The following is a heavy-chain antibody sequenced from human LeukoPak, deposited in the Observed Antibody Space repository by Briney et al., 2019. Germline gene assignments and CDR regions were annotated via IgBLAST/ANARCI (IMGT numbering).Heavy chain of an antibody. J-gene: IGHJ4*02. CDR2: IRSSDRAI. CDR3: AKDSYIAVTGRDY. CDR1: GFTFSTYS. V-gene: IGHV3-48*04. Sequence: GGSLRLSCVASGFTFSTYSMNWVRQAPGKGLEWVSYIRSSDRAIYYADSVTGRFTISRDNAKNSYLQLNSLRAEDTAVYYCAKDSYIAVTGRDYWGQGTLVTVSS. D-gene: IGHD6-19*01.